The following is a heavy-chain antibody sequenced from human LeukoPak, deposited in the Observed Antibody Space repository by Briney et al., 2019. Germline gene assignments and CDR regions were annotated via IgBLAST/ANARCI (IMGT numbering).Heavy chain of an antibody. CDR1: GYTFTSYY. D-gene: IGHD3-22*01. J-gene: IGHJ4*02. CDR2: INPSGGST. Sequence: ASVKVSCKASGYTFTSYYMHWVRQAPGQGLEWMRIINPSGGSTSYAQKFQGRVTMTRVTSTSTVYMELSSLRSEDTAVYYCARDEHKVSYYYDSSGYYYSYWGQGTLVTVSS. V-gene: IGHV1-46*01. CDR3: ARDEHKVSYYYDSSGYYYSY.